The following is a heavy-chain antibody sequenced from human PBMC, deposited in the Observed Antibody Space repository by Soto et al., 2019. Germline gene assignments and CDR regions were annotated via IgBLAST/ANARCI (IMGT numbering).Heavy chain of an antibody. CDR3: ARGPQAGATIYDSSGYTDY. CDR2: INHSGST. Sequence: SETLSLTCAVYGGSFSGYYWSWIRQPPGKGLEWIGEINHSGSTNYNPSLKSRVTISVDTSKNQFSLKLSSVTAADTAVYYCARGPQAGATIYDSSGYTDYWGQGTLVTVPQ. CDR1: GGSFSGYY. J-gene: IGHJ4*02. D-gene: IGHD3-22*01. V-gene: IGHV4-34*01.